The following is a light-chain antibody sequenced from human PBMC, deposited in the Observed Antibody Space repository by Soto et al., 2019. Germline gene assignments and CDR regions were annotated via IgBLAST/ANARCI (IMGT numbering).Light chain of an antibody. J-gene: IGLJ2*01. V-gene: IGLV2-14*01. CDR1: SSDVGGYNY. CDR3: SSYKISNTLL. CDR2: EVS. Sequence: QSALTQPASVSGSPGQSITISCTGTSSDVGGYNYVSWYQQHPGKAPKLMIYEVSNRPSGVSNRFSGSKSGNTASLTISGLQAEDEAYYYCSSYKISNTLLFGGGTKLTVL.